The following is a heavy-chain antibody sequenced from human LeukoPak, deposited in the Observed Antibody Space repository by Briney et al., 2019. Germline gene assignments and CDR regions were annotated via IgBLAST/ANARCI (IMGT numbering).Heavy chain of an antibody. CDR3: AKGQEYCSGGSCYSTVTTLVY. CDR2: ISGSGGST. D-gene: IGHD2-15*01. J-gene: IGHJ4*02. Sequence: GGSLRLSCAASGFTFSSYAMSWVRQAPGKGLEWVSAISGSGGSTYYADSVKGRFTISRDNSKNTLYLQMNSLRAEDTAVYYCAKGQEYCSGGSCYSTVTTLVYWGQGTLVTVSS. CDR1: GFTFSSYA. V-gene: IGHV3-23*01.